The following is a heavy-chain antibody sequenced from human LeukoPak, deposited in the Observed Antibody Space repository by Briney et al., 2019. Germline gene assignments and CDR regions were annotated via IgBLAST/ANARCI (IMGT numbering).Heavy chain of an antibody. Sequence: RGSLRLSCAASGFTFSSYAMSWVRQAPGKGLEWVSAISGSGGSTYYADSVKGRFTISRDNSKNTLYLQMNSLRAEDTAVYYCAKSPDSSPDAFDIWGQGTMVTVSS. J-gene: IGHJ3*02. CDR3: AKSPDSSPDAFDI. CDR2: ISGSGGST. V-gene: IGHV3-23*01. D-gene: IGHD3-22*01. CDR1: GFTFSSYA.